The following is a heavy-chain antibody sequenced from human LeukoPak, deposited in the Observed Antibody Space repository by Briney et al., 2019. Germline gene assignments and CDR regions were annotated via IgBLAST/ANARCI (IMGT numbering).Heavy chain of an antibody. CDR2: TRASGDST. V-gene: IGHV3-23*01. D-gene: IGHD2/OR15-2a*01. Sequence: GGSLRLSRAHPGFTFRRYAMSWVRPGPEKGLECVSVTRASGDSTNYADSVKGGFSISRDNSKNTLYLQMNSLTAEDTAVYFCAKAVYPQQDNWGQGTLFTVSS. J-gene: IGHJ4*02. CDR3: AKAVYPQQDN. CDR1: GFTFRRYA.